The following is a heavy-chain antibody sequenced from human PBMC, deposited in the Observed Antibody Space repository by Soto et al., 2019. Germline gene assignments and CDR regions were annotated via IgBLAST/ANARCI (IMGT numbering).Heavy chain of an antibody. V-gene: IGHV4-59*01. Sequence: FETLSLTCTVSGGSISGYFLSWIRQPPGKGLEYIGWIFYTGGTNYNASLASRVAISLDTSKNQISLNLHSVTAADTAVYYCARSGLTFRGVLWGQGTLVTVPQ. CDR2: IFYTGGT. D-gene: IGHD3-16*01. CDR1: GGSISGYF. CDR3: ARSGLTFRGVL. J-gene: IGHJ4*02.